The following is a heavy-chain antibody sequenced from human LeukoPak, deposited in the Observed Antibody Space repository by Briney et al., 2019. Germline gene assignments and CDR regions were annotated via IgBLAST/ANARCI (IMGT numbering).Heavy chain of an antibody. D-gene: IGHD5-18*01. Sequence: SQTLSLTCALSGDILSSNSPTWHWIRQSPSRGLEWLGRTYYRSKRYNDYAVSVKSRIIINPDPSKNQFSLQLNSVTAEDTAVYYCARDPYSTGFFDYWGQGILVTVSS. V-gene: IGHV6-1*01. CDR3: ARDPYSTGFFDY. CDR1: GDILSSNSPT. CDR2: TYYRSKRYN. J-gene: IGHJ4*02.